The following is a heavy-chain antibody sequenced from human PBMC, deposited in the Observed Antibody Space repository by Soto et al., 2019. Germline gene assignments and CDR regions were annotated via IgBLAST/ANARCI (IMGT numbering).Heavy chain of an antibody. Sequence: QVQLVESGGGVVQPGRSLRLSCAASGFTFSSYGMHWVLQAPGKGLEWVAVIWDDGSNKYYADSVKGRFTISRDNSKNTLYLKMTSLRADDKAVYYCARRWRELFDYWGQGTLVTVSS. CDR3: ARRWRELFDY. CDR2: IWDDGSNK. CDR1: GFTFSSYG. D-gene: IGHD1-1*01. J-gene: IGHJ4*02. V-gene: IGHV3-33*01.